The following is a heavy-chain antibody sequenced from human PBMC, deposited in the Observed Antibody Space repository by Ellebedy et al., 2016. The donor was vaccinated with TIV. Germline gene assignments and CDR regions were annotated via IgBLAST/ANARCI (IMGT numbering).Heavy chain of an antibody. J-gene: IGHJ4*02. CDR2: INIYNGKT. CDR1: GYTFNNYG. Sequence: ASVKVSCXASGYTFNNYGLTWVRQAPGQGLEWVGWINIYNGKTVYAQKLQGRVTMTTDTSTSTAYLELGSLTSDDTALYYCARDRGVIKSFDYWGQGTLVTVSS. V-gene: IGHV1-18*04. CDR3: ARDRGVIKSFDY. D-gene: IGHD3-3*01.